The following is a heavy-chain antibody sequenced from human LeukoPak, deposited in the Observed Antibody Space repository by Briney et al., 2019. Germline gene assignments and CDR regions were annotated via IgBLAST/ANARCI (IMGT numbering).Heavy chain of an antibody. D-gene: IGHD3-3*01. J-gene: IGHJ4*02. Sequence: GGSLRLSCAASGFTFDDYAMNWVRQAPGKGLEWVSSISSSSSYIYYADSVKGRFTISRDNAKNSLYLQMNSLRAEDTAVYYCASDAPTGNYDFWSGYGYYFDYWGQGTLVTVSS. CDR3: ASDAPTGNYDFWSGYGYYFDY. V-gene: IGHV3-21*01. CDR1: GFTFDDYA. CDR2: ISSSSSYI.